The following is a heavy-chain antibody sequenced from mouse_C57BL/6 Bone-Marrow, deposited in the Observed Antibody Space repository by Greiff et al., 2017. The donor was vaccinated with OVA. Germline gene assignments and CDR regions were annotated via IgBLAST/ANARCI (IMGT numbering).Heavy chain of an antibody. CDR3: ASGAAQALYAMAY. V-gene: IGHV5-17*01. J-gene: IGHJ4*01. CDR2: ISSGSSTI. CDR1: GFTFSDYG. Sequence: EVKLVESGGGLVKPGGSLKLSCAASGFTFSDYGMHWVRQAPEKGLEWVAYISSGSSTIYYADTVKGRFTISRDNAKNTLFLQMTSLRSEDTALYYCASGAAQALYAMAYWGPGPSVTVSS. D-gene: IGHD3-2*02.